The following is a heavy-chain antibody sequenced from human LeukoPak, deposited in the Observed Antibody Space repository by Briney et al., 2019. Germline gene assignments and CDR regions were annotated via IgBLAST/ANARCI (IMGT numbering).Heavy chain of an antibody. CDR1: GYSFTSHY. CDR3: ARAEYYYDSSGYYDGGNWFDP. J-gene: IGHJ5*02. CDR2: INPNSGGT. D-gene: IGHD3-22*01. Sequence: ASVKVSCKASGYSFTSHYMHWVRQAPGQGLEWMGWINPNSGGTNYAQKFQGRVTMTRDTSISTAYMELSRLRSDDTAVYYCARAEYYYDSSGYYDGGNWFDPWGQGTLVTVSS. V-gene: IGHV1-2*02.